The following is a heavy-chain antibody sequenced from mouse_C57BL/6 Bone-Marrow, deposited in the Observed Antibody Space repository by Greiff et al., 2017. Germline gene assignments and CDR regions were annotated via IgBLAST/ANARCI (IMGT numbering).Heavy chain of an antibody. D-gene: IGHD2-3*01. Sequence: QVHVKQPGAELVKPGASVKMSCKASGYTFTSYWITWVKQRPGQGLEWIGDIYPGSGSTNYTEKFKSKATLTVDTSSSTAYMQLSSLTSEDSAVYYCTGRWLLPYYYAMDYWGQGTSVTVSS. CDR2: IYPGSGST. CDR1: GYTFTSYW. CDR3: TGRWLLPYYYAMDY. J-gene: IGHJ4*01. V-gene: IGHV1-55*01.